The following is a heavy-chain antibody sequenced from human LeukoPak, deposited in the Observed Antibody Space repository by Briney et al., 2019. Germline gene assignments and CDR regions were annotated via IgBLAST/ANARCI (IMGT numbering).Heavy chain of an antibody. V-gene: IGHV3-30*02. Sequence: GGSLRLSCAASGFTFSSYGMHWVRQAPGKGLEWVAFIRYDGSNKYYADSVKGRFTISRDNSKNTLYLQMTSLRAEDTALYYCAKDFRANYGSGAYGWFDPWGQGTLVTVSS. J-gene: IGHJ5*02. CDR1: GFTFSSYG. D-gene: IGHD3-10*01. CDR2: IRYDGSNK. CDR3: AKDFRANYGSGAYGWFDP.